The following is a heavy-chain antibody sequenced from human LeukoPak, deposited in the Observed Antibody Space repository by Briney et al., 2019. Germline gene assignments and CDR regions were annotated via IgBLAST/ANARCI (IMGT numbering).Heavy chain of an antibody. Sequence: ASVTVSCKASGYTFINFYMYWVRQAPGRGLEWMGWINPNSGGTKYAQKFQDRVTMTRDTSINTAYMELSWLRSDDTAVYYCATGPQYCTNGVCYNFDGYYFDYWGQGTLVTVSS. CDR3: ATGPQYCTNGVCYNFDGYYFDY. J-gene: IGHJ4*02. CDR1: GYTFINFY. CDR2: INPNSGGT. V-gene: IGHV1-2*02. D-gene: IGHD2-8*01.